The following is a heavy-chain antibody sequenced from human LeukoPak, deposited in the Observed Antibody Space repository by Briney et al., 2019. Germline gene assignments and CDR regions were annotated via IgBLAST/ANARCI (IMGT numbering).Heavy chain of an antibody. CDR2: TYYRSKWYY. CDR1: GDSVSSNSAA. V-gene: IGHV6-1*01. Sequence: SQTLSLTCVISGDSVSSNSAAWNWIRQSPSRGLEWLGRTYYRSKWYYHYAVSMKSRITVNPDTSKNRFSLQLNSVTPEDTAVYYCARTRDLGPDYWGQGTLVTVSP. CDR3: ARTRDLGPDY. J-gene: IGHJ4*02. D-gene: IGHD1-26*01.